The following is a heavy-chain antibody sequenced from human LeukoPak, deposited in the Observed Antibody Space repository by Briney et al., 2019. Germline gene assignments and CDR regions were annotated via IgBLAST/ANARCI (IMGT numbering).Heavy chain of an antibody. J-gene: IGHJ3*01. Sequence: GGSLGLSCAASGFTFSNYAMFWVRQAPGKGLEWVSAIRGYDGGLSTSYADSVKGRFTISRDNSKNTLYLQMNSLRAEDTAVYYCAKDPNGDYLGAFDFWGQGTMVTVSS. V-gene: IGHV3-23*01. CDR2: IRGYDGGLST. D-gene: IGHD4-17*01. CDR1: GFTFSNYA. CDR3: AKDPNGDYLGAFDF.